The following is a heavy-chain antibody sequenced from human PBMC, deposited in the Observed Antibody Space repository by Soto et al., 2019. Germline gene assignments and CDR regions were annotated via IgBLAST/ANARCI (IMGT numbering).Heavy chain of an antibody. CDR3: ARHKAMDTRKDAFDI. Sequence: EVQLVQSGAEVKKPGESLKISCKGSGYSFTSYWIGWVRQMPGKGLDWIGIIYRGDSDTRYSPSFQCQVTISADKSISTAYMQWSSLKASDTAMYSCARHKAMDTRKDAFDICGQGTMVTVSS. J-gene: IGHJ3*02. V-gene: IGHV5-51*01. CDR1: GYSFTSYW. CDR2: IYRGDSDT.